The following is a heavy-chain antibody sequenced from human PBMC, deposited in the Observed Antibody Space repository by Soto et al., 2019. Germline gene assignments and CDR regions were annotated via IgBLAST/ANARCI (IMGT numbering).Heavy chain of an antibody. CDR1: GFTSSRQA. Sequence: QVQLVESGGGVVQPERSLRLSCAASGFTSSRQAMHWVRQAPGRGLEWVAVIWYHGIDKYYADSVKGRFTISRDNSKNTVYLQMNSLRGEDTAVYYCATGFLGLCTGGNCPLDYWGQGTLVTVSS. D-gene: IGHD2-15*01. V-gene: IGHV3-33*01. CDR3: ATGFLGLCTGGNCPLDY. CDR2: IWYHGIDK. J-gene: IGHJ4*02.